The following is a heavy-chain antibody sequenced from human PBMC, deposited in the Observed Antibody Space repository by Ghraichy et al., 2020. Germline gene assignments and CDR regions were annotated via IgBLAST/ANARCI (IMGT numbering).Heavy chain of an antibody. CDR1: GFTFSNSW. CDR2: IKHDGSEK. CDR3: ARDLGFSDDDNWNYFDY. D-gene: IGHD1-1*01. V-gene: IGHV3-7*01. J-gene: IGHJ4*02. Sequence: GESLNISCAASGFTFSNSWMTWVRQAPGKGMEWVANIKHDGSEKYYVDSVKGRFTISRDNAKNSLFLQMNSLRADDTAVYFCARDLGFSDDDNWNYFDYWGQGTLVSVSS.